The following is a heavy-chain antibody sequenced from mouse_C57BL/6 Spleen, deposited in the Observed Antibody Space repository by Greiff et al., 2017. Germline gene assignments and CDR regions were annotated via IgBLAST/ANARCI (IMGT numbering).Heavy chain of an antibody. D-gene: IGHD1-3*01. CDR3: TSLLKTGFDY. J-gene: IGHJ2*01. CDR1: GFTFSNYW. Sequence: EVKLQESGGGLVQPGGSMKLSCVASGFTFSNYWMNWVRQSPEKGLEWVAKISLKSDNYATHYAESVKGRFTISRDDSKSSVYLQMNNLRAEDTGMYYCTSLLKTGFDYWGQGTTLTVSS. CDR2: ISLKSDNYAT. V-gene: IGHV6-3*01.